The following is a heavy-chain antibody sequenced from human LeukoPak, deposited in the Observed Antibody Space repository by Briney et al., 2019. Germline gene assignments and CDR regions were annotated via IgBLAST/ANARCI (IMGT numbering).Heavy chain of an antibody. J-gene: IGHJ4*02. V-gene: IGHV3-53*01. CDR1: GFTVSSNY. Sequence: PGGSLRLSCAVSGFTVSSNYMSWVRQAPGKGLEWVSVIYSGGSTYYADSVKGRFTISRDNSKNTLYLQMNSLRAEDTAVYYCARDSDDYGDMNFDYWGQGTLVTVSS. CDR3: ARDSDDYGDMNFDY. D-gene: IGHD4-17*01. CDR2: IYSGGST.